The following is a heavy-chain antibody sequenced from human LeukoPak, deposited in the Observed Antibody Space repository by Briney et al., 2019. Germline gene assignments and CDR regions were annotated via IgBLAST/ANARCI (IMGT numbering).Heavy chain of an antibody. D-gene: IGHD2-15*01. Sequence: GGSLRLSCAASGFTFSSYEMNWVRQAPGKGLEWVSYISSSGSTIYYADSVKGRFTISRDNAKNSLYLQMNSLRAEDTPVYYCVRECCSGGSQDYWGQGTLVTVSS. CDR3: VRECCSGGSQDY. CDR1: GFTFSSYE. V-gene: IGHV3-48*03. CDR2: ISSSGSTI. J-gene: IGHJ4*02.